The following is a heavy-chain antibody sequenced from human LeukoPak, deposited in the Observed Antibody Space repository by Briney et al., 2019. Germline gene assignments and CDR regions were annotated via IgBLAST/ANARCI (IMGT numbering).Heavy chain of an antibody. V-gene: IGHV4-31*03. CDR1: GGSISSGGYY. J-gene: IGHJ4*02. CDR2: IYYSGST. D-gene: IGHD3-10*01. Sequence: SETLSLTCTVSGGSISSGGYYWSWIRQHPGKGLEWIGYIYYSGSTYYNPSLKSRVTISVDTSKNQFSLKLSSVTAADTAVYCCARGQTYYYGSGLDYWGQGTLVTVSS. CDR3: ARGQTYYYGSGLDY.